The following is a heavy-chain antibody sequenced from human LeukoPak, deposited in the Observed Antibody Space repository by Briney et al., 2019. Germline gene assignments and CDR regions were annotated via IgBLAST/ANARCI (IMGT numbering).Heavy chain of an antibody. Sequence: PGGSLRLSCAASGFTFSSYWMHWVRHAPGKGLVWVSRINSDGSSTSYADSVKGRFTISRDNAKNTLYLQMNSLRAEDTAVYYCARYAFGGYYYYMDVWGKGTTVTVSS. CDR1: GFTFSSYW. J-gene: IGHJ6*03. D-gene: IGHD3-3*01. CDR3: ARYAFGGYYYYMDV. V-gene: IGHV3-74*01. CDR2: INSDGSST.